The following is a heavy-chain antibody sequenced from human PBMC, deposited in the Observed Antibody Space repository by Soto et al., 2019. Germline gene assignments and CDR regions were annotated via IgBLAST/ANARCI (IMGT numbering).Heavy chain of an antibody. V-gene: IGHV3-15*01. CDR3: TTVGYYGSGSYVVPYFNY. CDR1: GFTFSNVW. Sequence: GSLRLSCAASGFTFSNVWMNWVRQAPGKGLEWVGRIKSKSDGGTTDYAAPVKGRFTISRDDSKNTLYLQMNSLKTEDTAVYYCTTVGYYGSGSYVVPYFNYWGQGTLVTVSS. J-gene: IGHJ4*02. D-gene: IGHD3-10*01. CDR2: IKSKSDGGTT.